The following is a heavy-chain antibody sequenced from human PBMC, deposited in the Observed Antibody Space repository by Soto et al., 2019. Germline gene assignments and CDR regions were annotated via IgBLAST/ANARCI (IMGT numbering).Heavy chain of an antibody. CDR3: ARSQSGHCGSWYISWFDP. V-gene: IGHV4-59*01. CDR2: IYYSGST. D-gene: IGHD6-13*01. J-gene: IGHJ5*02. Sequence: SETLSLTCTVSRGSISRYYRTWIRQPPGKGLEWIGYIYYSGSTNYNPSLKSRVTISVDTSKNQFSLKLSSVAAADTAAYYCARSQSGHCGSWYISWFDPWGQGTLVTVSS. CDR1: RGSISRYY.